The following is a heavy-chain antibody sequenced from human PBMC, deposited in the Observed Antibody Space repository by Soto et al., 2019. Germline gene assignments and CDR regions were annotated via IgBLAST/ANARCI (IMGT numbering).Heavy chain of an antibody. D-gene: IGHD3-9*01. V-gene: IGHV4-31*11. J-gene: IGHJ5*02. CDR3: ARYFERSAIGP. Sequence: SETLSLTCVVSGAYISGADSYWFWIRKPPGKGLEWIGYIAYSGDTYYNPSLRRRVTISADRSENKFSLTLKSVTAADTAGYLCARYFERSAIGPWGQGTSVTVSS. CDR1: GAYISGADSY. CDR2: IAYSGDT.